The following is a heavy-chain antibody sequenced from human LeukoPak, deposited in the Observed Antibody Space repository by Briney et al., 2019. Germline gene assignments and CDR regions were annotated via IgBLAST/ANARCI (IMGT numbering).Heavy chain of an antibody. CDR3: ARTDYYDSSGYYGLPDY. CDR1: GXSFTSYW. CDR2: IDPSDSYT. D-gene: IGHD3-22*01. Sequence: GESLKISCKGSGXSFTSYWISWVRQMPGKGLEWMGRIDPSDSYTNYSPSFQGHVTISADKSISTAYLQWSSLKASDTAMYYCARTDYYDSSGYYGLPDYWGQGTLVTVSS. J-gene: IGHJ4*02. V-gene: IGHV5-10-1*01.